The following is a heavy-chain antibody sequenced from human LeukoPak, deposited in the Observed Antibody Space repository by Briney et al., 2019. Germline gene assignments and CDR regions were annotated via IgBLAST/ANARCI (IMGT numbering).Heavy chain of an antibody. CDR1: GFTFSSYA. J-gene: IGHJ4*02. Sequence: PGGSLRLSCAASGFTFSSYAMSWVRQAPGKGLEWVSAISGSGGSTYYADSVKGRFTISRDNSKNTLYLQMNSLRAEDTAVYYCATATGSVVVVVAATHGSFDYWGQGTPVTVSS. CDR2: ISGSGGST. CDR3: ATATGSVVVVVAATHGSFDY. D-gene: IGHD2-15*01. V-gene: IGHV3-23*01.